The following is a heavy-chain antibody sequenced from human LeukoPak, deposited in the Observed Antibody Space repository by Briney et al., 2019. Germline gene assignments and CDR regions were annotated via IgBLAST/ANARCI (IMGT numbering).Heavy chain of an antibody. D-gene: IGHD6-19*01. CDR2: INPNSGGT. J-gene: IGHJ5*02. CDR3: ARDKPPYSSGWYREDWFDP. CDR1: GYTFTGYY. V-gene: IGHV1-2*02. Sequence: GASVEVSCKASGYTFTGYYMHWVRHAPGQGLEWMGWINPNSGGTNYAQKFQGRVTMTRDTSISTAYMELSRLRSDDTAVYYCARDKPPYSSGWYREDWFDPWGQGTLVTVSS.